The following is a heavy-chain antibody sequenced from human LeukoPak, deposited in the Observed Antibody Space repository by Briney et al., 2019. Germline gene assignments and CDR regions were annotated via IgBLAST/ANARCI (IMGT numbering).Heavy chain of an antibody. CDR2: IYYSGST. J-gene: IGHJ3*02. CDR1: GGSISSGGYY. V-gene: IGHV4-31*03. CDR3: ARVWAAGDAFDI. Sequence: PSETLSLTCTVSGGSISSGGYYWSWIRQHPGKGLEWIGYIYYSGSTYYNPSLKSRVTISVDTSKNQFSLQLSSVTAADTAVYYCARVWAAGDAFDIWGQGTMVTVSS. D-gene: IGHD6-13*01.